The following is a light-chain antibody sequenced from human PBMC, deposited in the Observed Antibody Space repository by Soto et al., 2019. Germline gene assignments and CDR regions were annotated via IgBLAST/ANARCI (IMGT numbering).Light chain of an antibody. V-gene: IGKV1-5*01. J-gene: IGKJ2*01. CDR2: DAS. CDR1: QSISSW. Sequence: DIQMTQSPSTLSASVGDRVTITCRASQSISSWLAWYQQKPGKAPKLLIYDASSLESGVPSRFSGSGSGTEITLTISSLQPDDFATYYCQQYNSYLYTFGQGTKLEIK. CDR3: QQYNSYLYT.